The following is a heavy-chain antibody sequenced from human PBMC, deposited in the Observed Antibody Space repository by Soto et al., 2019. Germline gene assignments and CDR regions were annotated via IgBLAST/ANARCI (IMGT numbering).Heavy chain of an antibody. J-gene: IGHJ4*02. CDR1: GYTFTGHY. D-gene: IGHD1-26*01. CDR2: IGPESGAT. V-gene: IGHV1-2*02. CDR3: RRGRSGQIVVFY. Sequence: ASVKVSCKASGYTFTGHYIHWVRQAPEQGPEWMGEIGPESGATRYAQKFQGRVTMTRDMSITTVYMELNNLSPDDTAVYYGRRGRSGQIVVFYWGQGTPVTVSS.